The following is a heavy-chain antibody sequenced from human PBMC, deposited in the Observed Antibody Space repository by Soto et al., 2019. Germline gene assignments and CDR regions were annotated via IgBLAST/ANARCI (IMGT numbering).Heavy chain of an antibody. CDR3: ARAPVGGTEADGTGYYGMDV. CDR1: GYSFTSYW. J-gene: IGHJ6*02. Sequence: GESLKISCKGSGYSFTSYWISWVRQMPGKGLEWMGRIDPSDSYTNYSPSFQGHVTISADKSISTAYLQWSSLKASDTAMYYCARAPVGGTEADGTGYYGMDVWGQGTTVTVSS. V-gene: IGHV5-10-1*01. CDR2: IDPSDSYT. D-gene: IGHD6-13*01.